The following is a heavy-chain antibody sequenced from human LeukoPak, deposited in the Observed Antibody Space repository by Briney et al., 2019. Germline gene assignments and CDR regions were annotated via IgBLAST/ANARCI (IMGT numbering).Heavy chain of an antibody. Sequence: GESLKISCKGSGYSFSTYWIGWVRQMPGKGLEWMGIIYPGDSDTSYGPSFQGQVTISADKSITTAYLQWSSLKASDTAMYYCARGDGYNYDYWGQGTLVTVSS. CDR3: ARGDGYNYDY. V-gene: IGHV5-51*01. D-gene: IGHD5-24*01. CDR2: IYPGDSDT. CDR1: GYSFSTYW. J-gene: IGHJ4*02.